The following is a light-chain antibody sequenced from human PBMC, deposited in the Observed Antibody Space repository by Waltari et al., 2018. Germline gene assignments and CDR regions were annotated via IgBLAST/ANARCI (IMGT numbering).Light chain of an antibody. CDR1: QNVNNY. J-gene: IGKJ4*01. CDR2: DVS. CDR3: QQRSTWPLT. Sequence: DIVLTQSPATLSLSPGDRATLSCRASQNVNNYLAWFQQKPGQAPRLLIYDVSTRATGIPSRVTGSGSRTDFTLSISSVEPEDVAVYYCQQRSTWPLTFGGGTQVEIK. V-gene: IGKV3-11*01.